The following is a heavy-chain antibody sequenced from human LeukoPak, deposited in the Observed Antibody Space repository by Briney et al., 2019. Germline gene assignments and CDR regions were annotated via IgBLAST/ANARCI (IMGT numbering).Heavy chain of an antibody. J-gene: IGHJ6*03. V-gene: IGHV4-34*01. CDR1: GGSFSGYY. D-gene: IGHD6-13*01. CDR2: INHSGST. CDR3: ARGQSRRLAAAGSRSLHYYMDV. Sequence: PSETLSLTCAVYGGSFSGYYWSWIRQPPGKGLEWIGEINHSGSTNYNPSLKSRVTISVDTSKNQFSLKLSSVTAADTAVYYCARGQSRRLAAAGSRSLHYYMDVWGKGTTVTVSS.